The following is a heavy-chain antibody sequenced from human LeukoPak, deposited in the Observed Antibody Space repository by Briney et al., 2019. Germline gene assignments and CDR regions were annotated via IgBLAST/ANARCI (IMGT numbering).Heavy chain of an antibody. D-gene: IGHD6-13*01. V-gene: IGHV1-2*02. Sequence: ASVKVSCKASGYTFTGYYMHWVRQAPGQGLEWMGWINPNSGGTNYAQKFQGRVTVTRDTSISTAYMELSRLRSDDTAVYYCAVDIAAAGKSDFAWGQGTLVTVSS. CDR2: INPNSGGT. CDR1: GYTFTGYY. J-gene: IGHJ4*02. CDR3: AVDIAAAGKSDFA.